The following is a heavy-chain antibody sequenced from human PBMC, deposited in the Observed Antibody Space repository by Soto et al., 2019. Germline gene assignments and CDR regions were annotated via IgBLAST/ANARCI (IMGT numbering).Heavy chain of an antibody. CDR3: ARCYCSVGSCYACWHFDL. CDR1: GYTFTNYA. Sequence: QVQLVQSGAEVKKPGASVKVSCQASGYTFTNYAISWVRQAPGQGLEWMGWISASTRNTDQAQNFQGRVTMTIATSTNTANMELRSLRSDDTAVSYCARCYCSVGSCYACWHFDLWGRGTLVTVSS. CDR2: ISASTRNT. V-gene: IGHV1-18*01. J-gene: IGHJ2*01. D-gene: IGHD2-15*01.